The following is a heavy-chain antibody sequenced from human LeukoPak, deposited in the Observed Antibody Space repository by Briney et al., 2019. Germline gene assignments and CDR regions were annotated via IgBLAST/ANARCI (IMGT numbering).Heavy chain of an antibody. CDR2: ISSSSSYI. CDR1: GFTFSSYS. J-gene: IGHJ4*02. D-gene: IGHD2-21*02. Sequence: GGSLRLSCAASGFTFSSYSMNWVRQAPGKGLEWVSSISSSSSYIYYADSVKGRFTISRDNAKNSLYLQMNSQRAEDTAVYYCARFALVVTAFDYWGQGTLVTVSS. CDR3: ARFALVVTAFDY. V-gene: IGHV3-21*01.